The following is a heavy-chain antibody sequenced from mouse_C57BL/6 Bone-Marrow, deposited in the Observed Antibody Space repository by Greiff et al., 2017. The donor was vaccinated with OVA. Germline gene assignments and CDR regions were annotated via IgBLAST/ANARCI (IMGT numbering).Heavy chain of an antibody. Sequence: EVQVVESGGGLVQPGGSLKLSCAASGFTFSDYYMYWVRQTPEKRLEWVAYISNGGGSTYYPDTVKGRFTISRDNAKNTLYLQMSRLKSEDTAMYYCARHEGSTLFYYAMDYWGQGTSVTVSS. CDR2: ISNGGGST. D-gene: IGHD1-1*01. V-gene: IGHV5-12*01. J-gene: IGHJ4*01. CDR1: GFTFSDYY. CDR3: ARHEGSTLFYYAMDY.